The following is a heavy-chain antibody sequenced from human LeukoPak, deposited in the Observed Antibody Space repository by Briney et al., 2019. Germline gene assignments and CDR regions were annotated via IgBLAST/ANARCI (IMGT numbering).Heavy chain of an antibody. Sequence: SETLSLTCAVYGGSFSGYYWSWIRQPPGKGLEWIGEINHSGSTSYNPSLKSRVTISVDTSKYQFPLKLSSVTAADTAVYYCARGHVVVVPGAIHYYYYYYMDVWGKGTTVTVSS. CDR1: GGSFSGYY. D-gene: IGHD2-2*01. J-gene: IGHJ6*03. CDR2: INHSGST. CDR3: ARGHVVVVPGAIHYYYYYYMDV. V-gene: IGHV4-34*01.